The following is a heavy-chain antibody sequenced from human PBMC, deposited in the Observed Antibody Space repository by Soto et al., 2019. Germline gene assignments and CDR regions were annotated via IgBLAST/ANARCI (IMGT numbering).Heavy chain of an antibody. CDR1: GLPFSNVW. CDR3: TTDIWPYFQSDY. J-gene: IGHJ4*02. CDR2: IKSKTDGGTT. Sequence: VQLVESGGALVNPGGSLRLSCAPSGLPFSNVWMNWVAQAPGKGLEWVGHIKSKTDGGTTDYAAPVKGRFTISRDDSKNTLYLQMNSLKIDDTGVYYCTTDIWPYFQSDYWGQGTLVTVSP. D-gene: IGHD2-21*01. V-gene: IGHV3-15*07.